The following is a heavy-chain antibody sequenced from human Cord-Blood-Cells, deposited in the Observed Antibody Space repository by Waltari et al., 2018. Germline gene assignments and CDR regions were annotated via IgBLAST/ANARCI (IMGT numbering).Heavy chain of an antibody. CDR1: GGTFSSYA. V-gene: IGHV1-69*09. J-gene: IGHJ6*03. Sequence: QVQLVQSGAEVKKPGSSVKVSCKASGGTFSSYAISWVRQAPGQGLEWMGRIIPILGIANYAQKFQGRVTITADKSTSTAYMELSSLRSEDTAVYYCASLYSSSWYDYYYMDVWGKGTTVTVSS. CDR2: IIPILGIA. D-gene: IGHD6-13*01. CDR3: ASLYSSSWYDYYYMDV.